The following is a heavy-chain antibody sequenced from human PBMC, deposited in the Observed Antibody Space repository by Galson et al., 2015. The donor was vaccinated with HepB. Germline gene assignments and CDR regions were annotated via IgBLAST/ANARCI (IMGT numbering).Heavy chain of an antibody. Sequence: SLRLSCAASGFRLSSYSMNWVRQAPGKGLEWVSSIHSSGFYKYYAGSVKGRFTISRDNARNSLYLQVSSLRAEDTAVYFCARHSGSYYVISPFDYWGQGTLVTVSS. CDR3: ARHSGSYYVISPFDY. J-gene: IGHJ4*02. CDR2: IHSSGFYK. V-gene: IGHV3-21*01. D-gene: IGHD1-26*01. CDR1: GFRLSSYS.